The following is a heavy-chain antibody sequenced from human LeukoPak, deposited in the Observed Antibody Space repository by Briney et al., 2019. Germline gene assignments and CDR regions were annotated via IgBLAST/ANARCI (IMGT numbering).Heavy chain of an antibody. D-gene: IGHD2-2*02. CDR2: INHSGST. V-gene: IGHV4-34*01. Sequence: SETLSLTCAVYGGSFSGYYWSWIRQLLGKGLEWIGEINHSGSTNYNPSLKSRVTISVDTSKNQFSLKLSSVTAADTAVYYCARGRYCSSTSCYTGRRGRGFDYWGQGTLVTVSS. CDR1: GGSFSGYY. J-gene: IGHJ4*02. CDR3: ARGRYCSSTSCYTGRRGRGFDY.